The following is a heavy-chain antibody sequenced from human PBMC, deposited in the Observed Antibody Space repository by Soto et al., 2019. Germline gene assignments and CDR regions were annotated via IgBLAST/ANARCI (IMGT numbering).Heavy chain of an antibody. Sequence: GGSLRLSCAASGFTFSSYAMSWVRQAPGKGLEWVSAISGSGGSTYYADSVKGRFTISRDNSKNTLYLQMNSLGAEDTAVYYCAKDFGNSVLYDPPDYWGQGTLVTVSS. CDR2: ISGSGGST. CDR1: GFTFSSYA. CDR3: AKDFGNSVLYDPPDY. J-gene: IGHJ4*02. V-gene: IGHV3-23*01. D-gene: IGHD1-26*01.